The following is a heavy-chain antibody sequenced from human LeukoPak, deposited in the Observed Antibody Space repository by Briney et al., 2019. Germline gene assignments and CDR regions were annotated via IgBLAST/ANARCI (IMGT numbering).Heavy chain of an antibody. Sequence: WPSVKVSCTASGYTFTGYYMHWVRQAPGHGLESMGWINPNSGGTNYAQKFQGWVTMTRDTSISTAYMDLSRLRSDDTAVYYCARGNTAMVIWGQGTLVTVSS. V-gene: IGHV1-2*04. CDR1: GYTFTGYY. CDR3: ARGNTAMVI. D-gene: IGHD5-18*01. J-gene: IGHJ4*02. CDR2: INPNSGGT.